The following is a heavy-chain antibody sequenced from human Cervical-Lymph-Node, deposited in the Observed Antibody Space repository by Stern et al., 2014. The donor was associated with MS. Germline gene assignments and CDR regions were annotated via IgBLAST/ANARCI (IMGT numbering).Heavy chain of an antibody. Sequence: VQSGRSLTLSCAASGFTFADFAMHWVRQVPGKGLEWVSGISWDSGIIAYADSVKGRFTISRDNAKNAVYLQINSLMTDDTALYYCVKGPETSMGFLDFWGQGTQVIVSS. CDR1: GFTFADFA. D-gene: IGHD1-14*01. J-gene: IGHJ4*02. CDR3: VKGPETSMGFLDF. V-gene: IGHV3-9*01. CDR2: ISWDSGII.